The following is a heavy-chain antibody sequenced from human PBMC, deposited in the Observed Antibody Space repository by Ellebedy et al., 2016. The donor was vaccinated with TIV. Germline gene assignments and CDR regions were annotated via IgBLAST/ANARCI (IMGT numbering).Heavy chain of an antibody. J-gene: IGHJ5*02. CDR3: ARQAAAGTSVHWLDP. CDR2: ISSSSSYI. V-gene: IGHV3-21*01. CDR1: GFTFSSYS. D-gene: IGHD6-13*01. Sequence: PGGSLRLSCAASGFTFSSYSMNWVRQAPGKGLEWVSSISSSSSYIYYADSVKGRFTISRDNAKNSLYLQMNSLRAEDTAVYYCARQAAAGTSVHWLDPWGQGTLVTVSS.